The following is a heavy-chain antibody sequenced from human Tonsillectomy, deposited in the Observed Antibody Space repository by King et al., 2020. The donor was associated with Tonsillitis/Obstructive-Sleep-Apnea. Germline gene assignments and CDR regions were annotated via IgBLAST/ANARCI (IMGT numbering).Heavy chain of an antibody. V-gene: IGHV3-23*04. D-gene: IGHD5-18*01. Sequence: VQLVESGGGLVQPGGSLRLSCAVSGFTFSSYAMNWVRQAPGKGLEWVSVISGSGGSTYYADSVKGRFTISRDNSKNTLYLQMNSLRAEDTAVYYCAKDGVGRGYRYGSYYFDYWGQGTLVTVSS. CDR2: ISGSGGST. CDR1: GFTFSSYA. J-gene: IGHJ4*02. CDR3: AKDGVGRGYRYGSYYFDY.